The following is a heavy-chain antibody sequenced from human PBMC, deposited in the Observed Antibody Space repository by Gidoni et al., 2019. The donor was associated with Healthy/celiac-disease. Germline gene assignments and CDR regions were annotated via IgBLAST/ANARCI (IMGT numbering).Heavy chain of an antibody. Sequence: QLQLQESGPGLVKPSETLSLTCTVSGGSISSSSYYWGWIRQPPGKGLEWIGSIYYSGSTYYNPSLKSRVTISVDTSKNQFSLKLSSVTAADTAVYYCARHQWFGIHQPYYYGSGSWYFDLWGRGTLVTVSS. V-gene: IGHV4-39*01. CDR3: ARHQWFGIHQPYYYGSGSWYFDL. CDR2: IYYSGST. CDR1: GGSISSSSYY. J-gene: IGHJ2*01. D-gene: IGHD3-10*01.